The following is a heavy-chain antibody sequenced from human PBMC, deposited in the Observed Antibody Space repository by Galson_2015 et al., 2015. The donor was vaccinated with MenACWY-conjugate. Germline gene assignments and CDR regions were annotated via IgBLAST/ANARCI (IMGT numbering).Heavy chain of an antibody. CDR3: ARVPGISYGYYDW. V-gene: IGHV3-48*02. J-gene: IGHJ4*02. Sequence: SLRLSCAASGFTFSTYSMNWVRQAPGKGLEWVSYISSSSSTIYYADSVKGRFTISRDNAKNSLYLQMNTLRDEDTAVYYCARVPGISYGYYDWWGPGTLVTLSS. D-gene: IGHD5-18*01. CDR1: GFTFSTYS. CDR2: ISSSSSTI.